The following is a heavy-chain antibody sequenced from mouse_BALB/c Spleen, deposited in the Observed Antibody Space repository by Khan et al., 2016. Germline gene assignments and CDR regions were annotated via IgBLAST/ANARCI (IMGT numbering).Heavy chain of an antibody. CDR2: ISSGSSTI. CDR1: GFTFSSFG. D-gene: IGHD6-1*01. Sequence: EVELVESGGGLVQPGGSRKLSCAASGFTFSSFGMHWVRQAPEKGLEWVAYISSGSSTIYYADTVKGRFTISRDNPKNNLFMQMTSLRSAYTSMYYSATWGATSSYALDYWGQGTSVTVSS. V-gene: IGHV5-17*02. CDR3: ATWGATSSYALDY. J-gene: IGHJ4*01.